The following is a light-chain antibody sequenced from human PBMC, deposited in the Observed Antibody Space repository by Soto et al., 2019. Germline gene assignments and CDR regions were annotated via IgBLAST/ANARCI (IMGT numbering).Light chain of an antibody. V-gene: IGKV3-15*01. CDR3: QQYNNWPHT. CDR2: GAS. J-gene: IGKJ5*01. Sequence: EIVMTQSPATLSVSPGETATLSCRASQSVSSDLAWYRQTPGQAPRLLVYGASATATGMPARFSGSGSGTEFTVTISSLHSEDFAMYYCQQYNNWPHTFGQGTRLEIK. CDR1: QSVSSD.